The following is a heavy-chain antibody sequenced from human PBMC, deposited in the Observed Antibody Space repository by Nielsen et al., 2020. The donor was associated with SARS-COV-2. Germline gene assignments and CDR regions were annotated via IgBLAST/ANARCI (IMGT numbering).Heavy chain of an antibody. Sequence: GESLKISCAASGFTFSSYSMNWVRQAPGKGLEGVAFIRSDGSQKYYAESVKGQFTISRDDSKSTLYLQMTSLRPEDTALYYCAKSGFIVAGVYHGLDVWGHGTTVTVSS. CDR2: IRSDGSQK. D-gene: IGHD5-12*01. J-gene: IGHJ6*02. V-gene: IGHV3-30*02. CDR1: GFTFSSYS. CDR3: AKSGFIVAGVYHGLDV.